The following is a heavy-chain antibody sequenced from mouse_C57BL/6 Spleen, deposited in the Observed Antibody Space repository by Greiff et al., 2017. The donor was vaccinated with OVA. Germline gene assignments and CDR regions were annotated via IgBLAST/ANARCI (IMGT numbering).Heavy chain of an antibody. V-gene: IGHV1-69*01. CDR3: ATHYAPYYYAMDY. D-gene: IGHD1-1*02. CDR1: GYTFTSFW. Sequence: QVQLQQPGAELVMPGASVKLSCKASGYTFTSFWMHWVKQRPGQGLEWIGEIDPSDSYTNYNQKFKGKSTLTVDKSSSTAYMQLSSLTSEDSAVYYCATHYAPYYYAMDYWGQGTSVTVSS. CDR2: IDPSDSYT. J-gene: IGHJ4*01.